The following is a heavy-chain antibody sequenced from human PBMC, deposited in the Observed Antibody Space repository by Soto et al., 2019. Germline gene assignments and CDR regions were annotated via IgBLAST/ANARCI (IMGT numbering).Heavy chain of an antibody. CDR1: GFTFSSYA. CDR2: ISYDGSNK. J-gene: IGHJ6*02. CDR3: AREGLLWFGESRPYRYGMDV. Sequence: GGSLRLSCAASGFTFSSYAMHWVRQAPGKGLEWVAVISYDGSNKYYADSVKGRFTISRDNSKNTLYLQMNSLRAEDTAVYYCAREGLLWFGESRPYRYGMDVWGQGTTVTVSS. D-gene: IGHD3-10*01. V-gene: IGHV3-30-3*01.